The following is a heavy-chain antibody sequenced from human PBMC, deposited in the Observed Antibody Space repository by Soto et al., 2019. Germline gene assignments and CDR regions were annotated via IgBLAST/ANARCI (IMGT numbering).Heavy chain of an antibody. D-gene: IGHD4-17*01. CDR2: ISGSGGST. CDR3: AKRRSRDYGDYTGPFDY. V-gene: IGHV3-23*01. Sequence: PGGSLRLSCAASGFTFSSYAMSWVRQAPGKGLEWVSAISGSGGSTYYADSVKGRFTISRDNSKNTLYLQMNSLRAEDTAVYYCAKRRSRDYGDYTGPFDYWGQGTLVTVSS. CDR1: GFTFSSYA. J-gene: IGHJ4*02.